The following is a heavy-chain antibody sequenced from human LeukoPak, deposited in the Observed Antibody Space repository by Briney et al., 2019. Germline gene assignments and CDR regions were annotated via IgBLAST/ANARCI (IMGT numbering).Heavy chain of an antibody. Sequence: SETLSLTCTVSGGSVSSGSYYWRWIRQPPGKGLEWIGYIYYSGSTNYNPSLKSRVTISVDTSKNQFSLKLSSVTAADTAVYYCARSPYSSGWYAFDIWGQGTMVTVSS. CDR2: IYYSGST. D-gene: IGHD6-19*01. CDR3: ARSPYSSGWYAFDI. CDR1: GGSVSSGSYY. V-gene: IGHV4-61*01. J-gene: IGHJ3*02.